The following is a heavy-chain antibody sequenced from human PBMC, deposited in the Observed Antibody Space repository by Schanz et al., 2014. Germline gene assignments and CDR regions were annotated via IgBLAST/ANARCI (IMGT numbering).Heavy chain of an antibody. CDR1: GYTFSDYG. CDR2: MNPDSGNT. Sequence: QVQLVQSGDEVKKPGASVKVSCKTSGYTFSDYGITWVRQAPGQGLEWMGWMNPDSGNTGYAQKFQGRVTMTRNTSMSTAYIELHILTSEDTAVYYCARGRTFDYWGQGTLVTVSS. J-gene: IGHJ4*02. V-gene: IGHV1-8*02. CDR3: ARGRTFDY.